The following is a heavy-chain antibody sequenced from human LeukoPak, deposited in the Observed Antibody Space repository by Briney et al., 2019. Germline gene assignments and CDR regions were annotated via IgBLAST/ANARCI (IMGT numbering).Heavy chain of an antibody. CDR3: ARTHYDFWSGYGHGMDV. CDR1: GGSISSYY. D-gene: IGHD3-3*01. V-gene: IGHV4-59*01. CDR2: IYYSGST. J-gene: IGHJ6*02. Sequence: SETLSLTCTVSGGSISSYYWSWIRRPPGKGLEWIGYIYYSGSTNYNPSLKSRVTISVDTSKNQFSLKLSSVTAADTAVYYCARTHYDFWSGYGHGMDVWGQGTTVTVSS.